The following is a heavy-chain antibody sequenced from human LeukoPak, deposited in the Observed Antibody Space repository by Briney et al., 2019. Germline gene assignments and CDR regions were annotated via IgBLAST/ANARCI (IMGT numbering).Heavy chain of an antibody. J-gene: IGHJ4*01. Sequence: GGSLRLSCAASGFTFSNYWMHWVRQDPGKGLVWVSRINGDGSNTIYAEAVKGRFTISRDNSKNMLYLQMNSLRAEDTAIYYCAREAYGDIFFDCWGQGTLVTVSS. CDR3: AREAYGDIFFDC. D-gene: IGHD4-17*01. CDR1: GFTFSNYW. CDR2: INGDGSNT. V-gene: IGHV3-74*01.